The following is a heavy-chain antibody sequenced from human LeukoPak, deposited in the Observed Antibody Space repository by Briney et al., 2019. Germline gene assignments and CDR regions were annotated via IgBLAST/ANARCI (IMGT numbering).Heavy chain of an antibody. J-gene: IGHJ5*02. CDR2: IGASGGTT. CDR3: AKEPREYCSSTSCPNWIDP. Sequence: GGSLRLSCEASGFTFSSYAMSWVRQARGKGLDWVSAIGASGGTTYYADSVKGRFTISRDNSKNTLYLQMSGLRAEDTAVYYCAKEPREYCSSTSCPNWIDPWGQGTLVTVSS. CDR1: GFTFSSYA. V-gene: IGHV3-23*01. D-gene: IGHD2-2*01.